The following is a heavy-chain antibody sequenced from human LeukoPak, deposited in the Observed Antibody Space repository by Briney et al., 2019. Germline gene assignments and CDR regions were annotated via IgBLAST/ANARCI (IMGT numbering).Heavy chain of an antibody. CDR1: GFTFSDYG. J-gene: IGHJ4*02. CDR3: AKESSADFWSGYSYFDY. D-gene: IGHD3-3*01. Sequence: GESLKISCAASGFTFSDYGMHWVRQAPGKGLEWVAFIRYDGTIKYYADSVKGRFTISRDNSKNTVYLQMNSLRAADTAVYSCAKESSADFWSGYSYFDYWGQGTLVTVSS. CDR2: IRYDGTIK. V-gene: IGHV3-30*02.